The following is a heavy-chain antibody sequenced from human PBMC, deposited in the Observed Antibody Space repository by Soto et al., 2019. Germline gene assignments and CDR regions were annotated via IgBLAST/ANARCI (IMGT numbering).Heavy chain of an antibody. D-gene: IGHD5-18*01. J-gene: IGHJ4*02. CDR2: ISYDGSNK. CDR3: AKAKRSGYSYAFLPDY. CDR1: GFTFSSYG. Sequence: QVQLVESGGGVVQPGRSLRLSCVASGFTFSSYGMHWVRQAPGKGLEWVAVISYDGSNKYYADSVKGRFTISRDNSKNALYVQMNSLRAEDTAVYYCAKAKRSGYSYAFLPDYWGQGTLVTVSS. V-gene: IGHV3-30*18.